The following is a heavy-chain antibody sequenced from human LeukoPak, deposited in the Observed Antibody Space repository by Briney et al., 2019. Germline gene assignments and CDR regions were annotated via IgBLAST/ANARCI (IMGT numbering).Heavy chain of an antibody. CDR1: GFTFSSYG. V-gene: IGHV3-23*01. CDR2: ISGSGGST. D-gene: IGHD3-22*01. CDR3: AKDRSYYYDSSGYQREYYFDY. J-gene: IGHJ4*02. Sequence: GGSLRLSCAASGFTFSSYGMSWVRQAPGKGLEWVSAISGSGGSTYYADSVKGRFTISRDNSKNTLYLQMNSLRAEDTAVYYCAKDRSYYYDSSGYQREYYFDYWGQGTLVTVSS.